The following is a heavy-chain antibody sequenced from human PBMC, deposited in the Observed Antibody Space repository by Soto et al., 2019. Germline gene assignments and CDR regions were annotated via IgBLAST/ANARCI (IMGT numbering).Heavy chain of an antibody. Sequence: GGSLRLSCAASGFTFSDHYMDWVRQAPGKGLEWVGRTRNKANSYTTEYAASVKGRFTISRDDSKNSLYLQMNSLKTEDTAVYYCARAYGDYIDYWGQGTLVTVSS. D-gene: IGHD4-17*01. J-gene: IGHJ4*02. V-gene: IGHV3-72*01. CDR2: TRNKANSYTT. CDR3: ARAYGDYIDY. CDR1: GFTFSDHY.